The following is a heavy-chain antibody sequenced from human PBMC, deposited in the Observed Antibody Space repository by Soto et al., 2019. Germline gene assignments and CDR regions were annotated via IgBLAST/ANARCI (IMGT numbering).Heavy chain of an antibody. CDR2: ISSSSSYI. D-gene: IGHD5-12*01. J-gene: IGHJ4*02. Sequence: EVQLVESGGGLVKPGGSLRLSCAASGFTFSSYSMNWVRQAPGKGLEWVSSISSSSSYIYYADSVKGRFTISRDNAKNSLYLQMNSMRAEDTAVYYCARDYPRDGYRSRDFDYWGQGTLVTVSS. CDR3: ARDYPRDGYRSRDFDY. V-gene: IGHV3-21*01. CDR1: GFTFSSYS.